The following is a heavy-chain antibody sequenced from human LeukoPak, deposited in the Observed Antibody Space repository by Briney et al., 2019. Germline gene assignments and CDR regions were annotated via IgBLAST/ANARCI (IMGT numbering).Heavy chain of an antibody. Sequence: SETLSLTCTVSGGSISSYYWSWIRQPPGKGLEWIGYIYTSGSTNYNPSLKSRVTISVDTSKNQFSLKLSSVTAADTAVYYCARLSPGRSYYYMDVWGKGTTVTVSS. J-gene: IGHJ6*03. CDR1: GGSISSYY. CDR3: ARLSPGRSYYYMDV. CDR2: IYTSGST. D-gene: IGHD3-10*01. V-gene: IGHV4-4*09.